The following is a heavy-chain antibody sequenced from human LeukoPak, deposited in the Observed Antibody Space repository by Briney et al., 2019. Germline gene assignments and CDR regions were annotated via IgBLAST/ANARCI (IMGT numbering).Heavy chain of an antibody. V-gene: IGHV4-34*01. CDR3: ARAPLPRSWFDP. CDR2: INHSGST. J-gene: IGHJ5*02. Sequence: SETLSLTCAVYGGSFSGYYWSWIRQPPGKGLEWIGEINHSGSTNCNPSLKSRVTISVDTSKNQFSLKLSSVTAADTAVYYCARAPLPRSWFDPWGQGTLVTVSS. CDR1: GGSFSGYY.